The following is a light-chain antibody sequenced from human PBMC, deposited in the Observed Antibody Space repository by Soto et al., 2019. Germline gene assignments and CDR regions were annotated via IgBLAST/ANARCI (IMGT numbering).Light chain of an antibody. CDR1: QSIGLA. CDR2: GAS. J-gene: IGKJ4*01. CDR3: QAYYSGPGR. V-gene: IGKV3-15*01. Sequence: EIVLTHTPSTLSFSPGGGSTLSFIASQSIGLAIAWYQHKPGQAPRLLIYGASTRATGIPAGFSGSGSGTEFTRAICSLQLEACALPFCQAYYSGPGRVAEGTKVDIK.